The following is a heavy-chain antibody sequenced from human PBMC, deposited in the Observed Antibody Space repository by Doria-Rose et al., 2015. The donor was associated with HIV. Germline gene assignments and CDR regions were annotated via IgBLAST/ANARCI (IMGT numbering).Heavy chain of an antibody. CDR2: IRSNAEGWTT. J-gene: IGHJ4*02. Sequence: WFRQAPGEGREWLGCIRSNAEGWTTEYAASLTDRFTISIDDSNTIAYLHMNSLKTEDTAVYFCTKSYNNFWSGSYYDYWGPG. CDR3: TKSYNNFWSGSYYDY. V-gene: IGHV3-49*03. D-gene: IGHD3-3*01.